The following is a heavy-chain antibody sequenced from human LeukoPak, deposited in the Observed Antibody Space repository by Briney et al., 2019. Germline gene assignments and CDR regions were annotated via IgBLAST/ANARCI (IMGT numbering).Heavy chain of an antibody. D-gene: IGHD5-12*01. J-gene: IGHJ4*02. CDR1: GGSISSYY. CDR3: ARMGGYSGYATH. V-gene: IGHV4-59*08. Sequence: SETLSLTCTVSGGSISSYYYIWIRQPPGQGLDWIGYILDSGTTNSNPSLKSRVTISVDTSKNQISLKLSSVTAADSAVYYCARMGGYSGYATHWGQGTLVTVSS. CDR2: ILDSGTT.